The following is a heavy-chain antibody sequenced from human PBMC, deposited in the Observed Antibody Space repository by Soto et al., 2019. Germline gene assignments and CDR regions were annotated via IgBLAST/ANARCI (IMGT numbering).Heavy chain of an antibody. D-gene: IGHD2-15*01. CDR2: INAGNGNT. Sequence: QVQLVQSGAEKKKPGASVKVSCKASGYTFTSYAIDWVRQAPGQRLEWMGWINAGNGNTKYSQKFQGRVTITRDTXXXXXXXXXXXXXXXXXXXXXXXRGFPLWFDPWGQGTLVTVS. CDR1: GYTFTSYA. CDR3: XRGFPLWFDP. J-gene: IGHJ5*02. V-gene: IGHV1-3*05.